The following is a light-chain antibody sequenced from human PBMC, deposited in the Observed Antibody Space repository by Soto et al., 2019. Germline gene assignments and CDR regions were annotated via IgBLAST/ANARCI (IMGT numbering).Light chain of an antibody. CDR3: SSYTSTGTLA. Sequence: QSALTQPASVSGSPGQSITISCTGTSSDVGGYNFVSWYQQHPGKAPKLMIYDVYNRPSGVSNRFSGSKSGNTASLTISGLQAGAEAEYYGSSYTSTGTLAFGPGTKVTVL. CDR1: SSDVGGYNF. V-gene: IGLV2-14*01. CDR2: DVY. J-gene: IGLJ1*01.